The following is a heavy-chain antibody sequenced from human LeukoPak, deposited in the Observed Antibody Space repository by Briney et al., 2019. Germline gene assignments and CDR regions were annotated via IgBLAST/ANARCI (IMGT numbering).Heavy chain of an antibody. Sequence: GGSLRLSCAASGFTFSSYAMSWVRQAPGKGLEWVSSISSTGGSTYYADSVKGRFTISRDNAKNSLYLQMNSLRAEDTAVYYCARDAFDIWGQGTMVTVSS. CDR3: ARDAFDI. V-gene: IGHV3-23*01. J-gene: IGHJ3*02. CDR1: GFTFSSYA. CDR2: ISSTGGST.